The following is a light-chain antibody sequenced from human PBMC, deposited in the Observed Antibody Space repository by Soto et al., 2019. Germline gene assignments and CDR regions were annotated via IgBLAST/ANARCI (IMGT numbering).Light chain of an antibody. CDR2: RNN. CDR1: SSNIGINY. J-gene: IGLJ3*02. CDR3: AAWDDSLSSPV. V-gene: IGLV1-47*01. Sequence: QSVLTQPPSASGTPGQRVTISCSGSSSNIGINYVYWYQQLPGTAPKPHIYRNNQRPSGVPDRFSGSKSGTSASLAISGLRSEDEADYYCAAWDDSLSSPVFGGGTKLTVL.